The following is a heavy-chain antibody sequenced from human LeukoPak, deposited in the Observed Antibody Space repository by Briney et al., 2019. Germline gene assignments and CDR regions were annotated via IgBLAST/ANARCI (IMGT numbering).Heavy chain of an antibody. Sequence: PSETLSLTCTVSGGSISPYYWGWIRPPPGKGREWSGRIYYSGSTYYNPSLKSRVTISVDTSKNQFSLKLSSVTAADTAVYYCARDGIAAAGRGDGFDYWGQGTLVTVSS. CDR2: IYYSGST. D-gene: IGHD6-13*01. J-gene: IGHJ4*02. CDR3: ARDGIAAAGRGDGFDY. V-gene: IGHV4-39*07. CDR1: GGSISPYY.